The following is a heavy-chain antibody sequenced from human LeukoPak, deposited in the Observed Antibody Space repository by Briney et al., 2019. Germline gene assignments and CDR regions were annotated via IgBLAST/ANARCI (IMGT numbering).Heavy chain of an antibody. Sequence: GGSLRLSCAASGFTFSSYAMHWVRQAPGKGLEWVAVISYDGSNKYYADSVRGRFTISRDNSKNTLYLQMNSLRAEDTAVYYCARGSTRSGYTVDYWGQGTLVTVSS. CDR2: ISYDGSNK. CDR3: ARGSTRSGYTVDY. D-gene: IGHD3-3*01. V-gene: IGHV3-30*04. CDR1: GFTFSSYA. J-gene: IGHJ4*02.